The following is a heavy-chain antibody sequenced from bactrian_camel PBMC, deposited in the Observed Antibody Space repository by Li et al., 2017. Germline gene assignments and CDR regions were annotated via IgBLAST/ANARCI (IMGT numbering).Heavy chain of an antibody. CDR3: AARGPYCYTKLSVRDFTY. D-gene: IGHD2*01. CDR2: IDSDGDT. Sequence: QVQLVESGGGSVQAGGSLRLSCAAPGYRYDTYCMGWFRRPPGKEREGIAVIDSDGDTAYAESLKDRFTISVDNAKNTVYLQMNSLKPEDTAMYYCAARGPYCYTKLSVRDFTYWGQGTQVTVS. J-gene: IGHJ6*01. CDR1: GYRYDTYC. V-gene: IGHV3S55*01.